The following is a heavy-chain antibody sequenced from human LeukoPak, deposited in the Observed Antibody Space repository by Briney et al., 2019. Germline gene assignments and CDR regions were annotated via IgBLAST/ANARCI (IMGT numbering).Heavy chain of an antibody. CDR2: INSDGSST. CDR1: GSTFSGSA. V-gene: IGHV3-74*01. CDR3: AREGYCSGGSCYSYGDAFDI. D-gene: IGHD2-15*01. J-gene: IGHJ3*02. Sequence: GGSLRLSCAASGSTFSGSAMHWVRQAPGKGLVWVSRINSDGSSTSYADSVKGRFTISRDNAKNTLYLQMNSLRAEDTAVYYCAREGYCSGGSCYSYGDAFDIWGQGTMVTVSS.